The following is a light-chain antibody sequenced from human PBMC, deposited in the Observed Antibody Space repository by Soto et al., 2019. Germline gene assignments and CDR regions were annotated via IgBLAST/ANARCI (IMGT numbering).Light chain of an antibody. V-gene: IGLV1-40*01. Sequence: QSVLTQPPSVSGAPGQRVTISCTGNSSNIGAGYDVHWYQQLPGTAPKLLIYGNSNRPSGVPDRFSGSKSGTSASLAITGRQAEDEADYYCQSYDSSVSKVVFGGGTKLTVL. CDR3: QSYDSSVSKVV. CDR2: GNS. CDR1: SSNIGAGYD. J-gene: IGLJ2*01.